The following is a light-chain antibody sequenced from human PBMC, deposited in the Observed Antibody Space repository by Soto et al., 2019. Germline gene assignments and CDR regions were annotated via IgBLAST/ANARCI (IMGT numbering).Light chain of an antibody. CDR1: QSVSSY. V-gene: IGKV3-11*01. CDR2: DAS. J-gene: IGKJ3*01. Sequence: EIVLTQSPATLSLSPGERATLSCRASQSVSSYLAWYQQKPGQAPRLLIYDASNRATGIPARFSGSGSGTDFTLTISSLEPEDFATYYCQQTHSLPLSFGPGTKVDIK. CDR3: QQTHSLPLS.